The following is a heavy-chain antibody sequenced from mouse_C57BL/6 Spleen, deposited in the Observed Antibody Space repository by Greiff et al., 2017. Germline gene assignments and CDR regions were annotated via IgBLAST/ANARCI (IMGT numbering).Heavy chain of an antibody. CDR2: IDPSDSYT. CDR3: ARLGDSNWYFDV. Sequence: QVQLQQPGAELVMPGASVKLSCKASGYTFTSYWMHWVKQRPGQGLEWIGEIDPSDSYTNYNQKFKGKSTLTVDKSSSTAYMQLSSLTSEYSAVSYCARLGDSNWYFDVWGTGTTVTVSS. J-gene: IGHJ1*03. CDR1: GYTFTSYW. V-gene: IGHV1-69*01. D-gene: IGHD2-5*01.